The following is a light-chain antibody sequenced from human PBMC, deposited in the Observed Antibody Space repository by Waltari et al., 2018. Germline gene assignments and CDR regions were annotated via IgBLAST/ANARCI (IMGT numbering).Light chain of an antibody. CDR2: GVS. Sequence: QSALTQPASVSGSPGQSITISCTGTSSDVGSYKFVSWYQQHPGKAPKLMIYGVSKRPSGVSNRFSGSKSGNTASLTISGLQAEDEADYYCCSYAGSSTVVFGGGTKLTVL. J-gene: IGLJ2*01. V-gene: IGLV2-23*02. CDR1: SSDVGSYKF. CDR3: CSYAGSSTVV.